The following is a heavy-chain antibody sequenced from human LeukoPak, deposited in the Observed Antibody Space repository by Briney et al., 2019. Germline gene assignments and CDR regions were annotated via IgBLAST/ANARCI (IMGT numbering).Heavy chain of an antibody. V-gene: IGHV1-3*01. CDR3: ARDPAVDTAMATGWFDP. CDR1: GYTFTSYA. CDR2: INAGNGNT. D-gene: IGHD5-18*01. Sequence: ASVKVSCKASGYTFTSYAMHWVRQAPGQRLEWMGWINAGNGNTKYSQKFQGRVTITRDTSASTAYMELSSLRSEDTAVYYCARDPAVDTAMATGWFDPWGQGTLVTVSS. J-gene: IGHJ5*02.